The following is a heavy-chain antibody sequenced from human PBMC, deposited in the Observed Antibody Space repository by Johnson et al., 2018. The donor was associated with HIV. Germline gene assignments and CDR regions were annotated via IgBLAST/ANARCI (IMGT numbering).Heavy chain of an antibody. V-gene: IGHV3-20*04. CDR1: GFRFDDYG. CDR3: VRGGLGYQNFHDRFDV. CDR2: INWNGGRT. J-gene: IGHJ3*01. Sequence: VQLVESGGGVVRPGGSLRLSCTVAGFRFDDYGMSWLRQAPGKGLEWISTINWNGGRTGYVDSLKGRFTISRDNAKNSLYLQMDSLRPEDTALYYCVRGGLGYQNFHDRFDVWGQGTVVTVSS. D-gene: IGHD3-16*02.